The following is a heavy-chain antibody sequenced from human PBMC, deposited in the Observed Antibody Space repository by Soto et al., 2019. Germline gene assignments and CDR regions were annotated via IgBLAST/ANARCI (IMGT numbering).Heavy chain of an antibody. CDR1: GFTFSSYG. CDR2: ISYDGSNK. D-gene: IGHD3-22*01. V-gene: IGHV3-30*18. CDR3: ANMANSDSTGSNDY. Sequence: GGSLRLSCAASGFTFSSYGMHWVRQAPGKGLEWVAVISYDGSNKYYADSVKGRFTISRDNSKNTLYLQMDSLRAEDTAVYYCANMANSDSTGSNDYCGQGALVT. J-gene: IGHJ4*02.